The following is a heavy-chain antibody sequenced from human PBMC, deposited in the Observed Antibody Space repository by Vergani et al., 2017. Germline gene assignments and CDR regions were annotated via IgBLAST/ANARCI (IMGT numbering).Heavy chain of an antibody. V-gene: IGHV4-59*01. J-gene: IGHJ6*02. CDR2: IYYSGST. Sequence: QVQLQESGPGLVKPSQTLSLTCTVSGGSISSYYWSWIRQPPGKGPEWIGYIYYSGSTNYNPSLKSRVTISVDTSKNQFSLKLSSVTAADTAVYYCARYSSSYGMDVWGQGTTVTVSS. CDR1: GGSISSYY. CDR3: ARYSSSYGMDV. D-gene: IGHD6-13*01.